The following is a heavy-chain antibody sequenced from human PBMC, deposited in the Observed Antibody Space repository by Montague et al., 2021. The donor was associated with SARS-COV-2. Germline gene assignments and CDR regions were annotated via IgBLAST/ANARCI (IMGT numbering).Heavy chain of an antibody. D-gene: IGHD3-3*01. Sequence: SETLSLTCTVSGGSISSYYWSWIRQPPGKGLEWIGYIYYSGSTNYNPSLKSRVTISVDTSKNQFSLKLSSVTAADTAVYYCARVAESTYYDFRSGYLRFYYFDYWGQGTLVTVSS. CDR2: IYYSGST. CDR1: GGSISSYY. J-gene: IGHJ4*02. CDR3: ARVAESTYYDFRSGYLRFYYFDY. V-gene: IGHV4-59*12.